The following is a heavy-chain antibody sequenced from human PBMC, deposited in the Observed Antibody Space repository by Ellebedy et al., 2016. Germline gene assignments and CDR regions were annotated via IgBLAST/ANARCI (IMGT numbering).Heavy chain of an antibody. CDR3: ARDSDISAFYWFFDL. Sequence: GESLKISCAASGFTLGHYGMHWVRPAPGKGLEWVALIWSHGGNENYVDSVKGRFTISRDTSTNTLYLQMNSLRAEDTAVYYCARDSDISAFYWFFDLWGRGTPVTVSS. V-gene: IGHV3-33*08. CDR1: GFTLGHYG. J-gene: IGHJ2*01. D-gene: IGHD3-22*01. CDR2: IWSHGGNE.